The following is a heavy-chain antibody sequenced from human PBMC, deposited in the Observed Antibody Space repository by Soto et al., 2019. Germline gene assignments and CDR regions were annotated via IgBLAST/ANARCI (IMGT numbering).Heavy chain of an antibody. Sequence: PGGSLRLSCAASGFTFSSYWMSWVRQAPGKGLEWVANIKQDGSEKYYVDSVEGRFTISRDNAKNSLYLQMNSLRAEDTAVYYCARETLDYYGSGDVWGKGTTVTVSS. V-gene: IGHV3-7*01. CDR1: GFTFSSYW. D-gene: IGHD3-10*01. CDR2: IKQDGSEK. J-gene: IGHJ6*04. CDR3: ARETLDYYGSGDV.